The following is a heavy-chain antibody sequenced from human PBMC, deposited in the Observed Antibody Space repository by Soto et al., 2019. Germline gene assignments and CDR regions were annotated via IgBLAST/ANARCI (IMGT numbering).Heavy chain of an antibody. CDR3: ARDIRHGYSYSYGY. Sequence: QVQLVQSGPEMKRPGSSVKVSCKTSGGTFTNFAFTWVRQAPGQGLEWVGGIIPLFGPSHYTQKLQGRVTITADKSTSTVYMELTSLTSADTAVYYCARDIRHGYSYSYGYWGQGTLVTVSS. D-gene: IGHD5-18*01. CDR1: GGTFTNFA. V-gene: IGHV1-69*06. J-gene: IGHJ4*02. CDR2: IIPLFGPS.